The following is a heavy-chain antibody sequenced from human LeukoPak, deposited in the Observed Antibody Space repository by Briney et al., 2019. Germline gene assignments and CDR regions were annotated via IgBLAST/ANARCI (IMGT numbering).Heavy chain of an antibody. D-gene: IGHD6-6*01. CDR1: GFTFSSYV. CDR2: ISSSSSYI. Sequence: GGSLRLSCAASGFTFSSYVMSWVRQAPGKGLEWVSSISSSSSYIYYADSVKGRFTISRDNAKNSLYLQMNSLRAEDTAVYYCATTYSSSSAAFDYWGQGTLVTVSS. J-gene: IGHJ4*02. CDR3: ATTYSSSSAAFDY. V-gene: IGHV3-21*01.